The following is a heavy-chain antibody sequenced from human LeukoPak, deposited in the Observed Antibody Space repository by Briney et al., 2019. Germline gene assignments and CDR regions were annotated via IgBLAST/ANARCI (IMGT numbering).Heavy chain of an antibody. D-gene: IGHD3-3*01. V-gene: IGHV4-38-2*02. J-gene: IGHJ6*03. CDR2: MYHSGST. CDR3: ARRGSITSYMDV. Sequence: SETLSLTCSVSGYSISSAYYWGWIRQPPGKGLEWIGTMYHSGSTNYNPSLKSRVTISVDTSKNQFSLKLNSVTAADTAVYYCARRGSITSYMDVWGKGTTVTISS. CDR1: GYSISSAYY.